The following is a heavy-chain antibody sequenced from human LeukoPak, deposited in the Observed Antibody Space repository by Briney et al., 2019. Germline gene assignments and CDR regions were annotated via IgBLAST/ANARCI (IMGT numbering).Heavy chain of an antibody. V-gene: IGHV3-66*01. J-gene: IGHJ6*02. Sequence: PGGSLRLSCAASGFTVSRNYMSWVRQAPGKGLEWVSLIYSGGTTYYVDSVKGRFSISRDNSKNTLYLQMNSLRAEDTAVYYCASRDRGYYYGMDVWGQGTTVTVSS. CDR1: GFTVSRNY. CDR2: IYSGGTT. D-gene: IGHD5-24*01. CDR3: ASRDRGYYYGMDV.